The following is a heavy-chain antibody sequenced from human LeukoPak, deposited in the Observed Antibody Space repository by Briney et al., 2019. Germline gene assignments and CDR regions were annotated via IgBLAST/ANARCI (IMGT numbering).Heavy chain of an antibody. Sequence: PSETLSLTCTVSGGSSSSYYWSWIRQPPGKGLEWIGYIYYSGSTNYNPSLKSRVTISVDTSKNQFSLKLSSVTAADTAVYYCARIYGDYGDYWGQGTLVTVSS. CDR2: IYYSGST. V-gene: IGHV4-59*08. CDR1: GGSSSSYY. CDR3: ARIYGDYGDY. D-gene: IGHD4-17*01. J-gene: IGHJ4*02.